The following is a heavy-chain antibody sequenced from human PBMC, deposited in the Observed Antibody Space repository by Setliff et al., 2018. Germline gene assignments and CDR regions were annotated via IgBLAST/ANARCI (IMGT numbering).Heavy chain of an antibody. J-gene: IGHJ4*02. V-gene: IGHV1-46*01. CDR3: ARGGRGYSYGPRKFPFDY. Sequence: GASVKVSCKASGYTFTSHYMHWVRQAPGLGLEWMGTINPSSGRTSYAQKFQGRVTITADKSTSTAYMELSSLRSEDTAVYYCARGGRGYSYGPRKFPFDYWGQGTLVTVSS. CDR1: GYTFTSHY. CDR2: INPSSGRT. D-gene: IGHD5-18*01.